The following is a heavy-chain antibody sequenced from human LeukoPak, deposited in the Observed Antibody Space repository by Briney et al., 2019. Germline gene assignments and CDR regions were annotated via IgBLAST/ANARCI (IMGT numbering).Heavy chain of an antibody. Sequence: GESLKISGKGSGYSFTSYWIGWVRQLPGKGLEWIGIFYPGDSDTRYSPSFQGQVTISADKSISTAYLQWSSLKASDTAMYYCARQDYYDSRRPHSVFDYWGQGTLVTVSS. CDR1: GYSFTSYW. CDR3: ARQDYYDSRRPHSVFDY. CDR2: FYPGDSDT. D-gene: IGHD3-22*01. J-gene: IGHJ4*02. V-gene: IGHV5-51*01.